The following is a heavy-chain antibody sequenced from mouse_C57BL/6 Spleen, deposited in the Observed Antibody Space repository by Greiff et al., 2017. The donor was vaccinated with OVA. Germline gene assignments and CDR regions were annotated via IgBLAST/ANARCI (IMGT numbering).Heavy chain of an antibody. J-gene: IGHJ1*03. V-gene: IGHV1-82*01. D-gene: IGHD1-1*01. Sequence: VQLQQSGPELVKPGASAKISCKASGYAFSSSWMNWVKQRPGKGLEWIGRIYPGDGDTNYNGKFKGKATLTADKSSSTAYMQLSSLTSEDSAVYFCARTDDYGSSYWYFDVWGTGTTVTVSS. CDR2: IYPGDGDT. CDR3: ARTDDYGSSYWYFDV. CDR1: GYAFSSSW.